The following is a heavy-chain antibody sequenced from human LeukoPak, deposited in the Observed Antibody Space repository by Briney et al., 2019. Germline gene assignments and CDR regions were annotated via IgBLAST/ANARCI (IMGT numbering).Heavy chain of an antibody. CDR2: IIPIFGTA. CDR1: GGTFSSYA. J-gene: IGHJ6*03. Sequence: SVKVSCKASGGTFSSYAISWVRQAPGQGLEWMGGIIPIFGTANYAQKFQGRVTITTDDSTSTAYMELSSLRSEDTAVYYCARDVGGIGCGGDCYISNYYYYMDVWGKGTTVTVSS. V-gene: IGHV1-69*05. D-gene: IGHD2-21*01. CDR3: ARDVGGIGCGGDCYISNYYYYMDV.